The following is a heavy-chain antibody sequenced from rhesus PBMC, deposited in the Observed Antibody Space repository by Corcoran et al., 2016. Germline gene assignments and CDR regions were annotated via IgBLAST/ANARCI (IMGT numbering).Heavy chain of an antibody. CDR2: LIPPVCLT. CDR3: ARGGSWNPDAFDF. V-gene: IGHV1-198*02. J-gene: IGHJ3*01. CDR1: GFTFGRYA. Sequence: QVQLVQSGAEVKKPGASVKVSCKASGFTFGRYAISWVRQAPGQGLEWMGVLIPPVCLTNYAENFQGRVTITADPAPSAAYMELSSLRSEDTAVYYCARGGSWNPDAFDFWGQGLRVTVSS. D-gene: IGHD6-25*01.